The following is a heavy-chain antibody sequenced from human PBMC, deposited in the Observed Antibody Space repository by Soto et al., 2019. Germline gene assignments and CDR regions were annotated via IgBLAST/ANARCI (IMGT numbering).Heavy chain of an antibody. CDR3: AKIDDFWSGYFDY. Sequence: EVQLLESGGGLVQPGGSLRLSCAASGFTFSSYAMSWVRQAPGKGLEWVSAISGSGGSTYYADSVKGRFTISRDNSKNTLYMQMNSLRAEDKAVYYCAKIDDFWSGYFDYWGQGTLVTVSS. CDR1: GFTFSSYA. CDR2: ISGSGGST. J-gene: IGHJ4*02. V-gene: IGHV3-23*01. D-gene: IGHD3-3*01.